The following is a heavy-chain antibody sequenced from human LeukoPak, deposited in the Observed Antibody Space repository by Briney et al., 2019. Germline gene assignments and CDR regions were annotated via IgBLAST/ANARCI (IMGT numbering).Heavy chain of an antibody. D-gene: IGHD2-15*01. Sequence: EASVKVSFKASGYTFTGYYVHWVRQAPGQGLEWMGWINPNSGGTNYAQKFQGRVTMTRDTSISTAYMELSRLRSDDTAVYYCARSKSYCSGGSCYSGILDYWGQGTLVTVSS. V-gene: IGHV1-2*02. CDR2: INPNSGGT. CDR3: ARSKSYCSGGSCYSGILDY. J-gene: IGHJ4*02. CDR1: GYTFTGYY.